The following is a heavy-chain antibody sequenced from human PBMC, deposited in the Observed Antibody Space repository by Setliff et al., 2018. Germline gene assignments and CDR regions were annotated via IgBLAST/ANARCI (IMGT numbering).Heavy chain of an antibody. D-gene: IGHD2-15*01. CDR2: ISSYNGNT. V-gene: IGHV1-18*04. CDR1: GYSFQRYG. Sequence: ASVKVSCKASGYSFQRYGINWLRQAPGQGLEWLGWISSYNGNTKYAQTVQDRIRVTTDTSTSTSYTELRSLRSDDTAVYYCAISTLSICSGGTCPNAFDVWGQGTMVT. J-gene: IGHJ3*01. CDR3: AISTLSICSGGTCPNAFDV.